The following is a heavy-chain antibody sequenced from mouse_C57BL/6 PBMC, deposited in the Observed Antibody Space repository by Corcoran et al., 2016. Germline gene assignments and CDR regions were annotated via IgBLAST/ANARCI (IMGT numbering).Heavy chain of an antibody. CDR1: GYTFTTYG. V-gene: IGHV9-3*01. J-gene: IGHJ2*01. CDR3: ARFTTGGYFDY. Sequence: QIQLVQSGPELKKPGETVKISCKASGYTFTTYGMSWVKQAPGKGLKWMGWINTYSGVPTYADDFKGRFAFSLETSASTAYLQINNLKNEDTATYFCARFTTGGYFDYWGQGTTLTVSS. D-gene: IGHD1-1*01. CDR2: INTYSGVP.